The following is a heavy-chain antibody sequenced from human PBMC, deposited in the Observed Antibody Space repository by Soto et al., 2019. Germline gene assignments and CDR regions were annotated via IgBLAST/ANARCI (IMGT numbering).Heavy chain of an antibody. CDR2: IYSSGST. J-gene: IGHJ5*02. V-gene: IGHV4-31*02. D-gene: IGHD6-6*01. Sequence: TWTASGGTLSSAADSWNWKKQSPGRGLEWIGHIYSSGSTYYNPSLKSRVSISVDASNNQFSLKLTSVTAADTAVYFCAREDAARIERWFDAWGQGIPVPGFS. CDR3: AREDAARIERWFDA. CDR1: GGTLSSAADS.